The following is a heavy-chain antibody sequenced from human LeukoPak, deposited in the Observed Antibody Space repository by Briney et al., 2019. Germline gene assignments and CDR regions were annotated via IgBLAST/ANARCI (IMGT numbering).Heavy chain of an antibody. CDR2: ISGSGGST. Sequence: GGSLRLSCATSGFSFSSYAMSWVRQAPGKGLEWVSSISGSGGSTYYADSVKGRFTISRDNAKNSLYLQMNSLRAEDTAVYYCAELGITMIGGVWGKGTTVTISS. V-gene: IGHV3-23*01. CDR1: GFSFSSYA. D-gene: IGHD3-10*02. CDR3: AELGITMIGGV. J-gene: IGHJ6*04.